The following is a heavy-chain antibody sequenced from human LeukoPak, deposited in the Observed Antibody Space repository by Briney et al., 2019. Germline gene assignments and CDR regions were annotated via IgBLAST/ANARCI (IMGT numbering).Heavy chain of an antibody. V-gene: IGHV3-15*01. CDR2: IKSKIDGGTT. CDR1: GFTLTNAW. D-gene: IGHD3-9*01. CDR3: TTTYYDILTGYHYI. J-gene: IGHJ4*02. Sequence: PGGSLRLSCAASGFTLTNAWMSWVRQGPGKGLEWVGRIKSKIDGGTTDYAAPVKGRFTISRDDSKNTLYLQMNSLKTEDTAVYYCTTTYYDILTGYHYIWAQGTLVTVSS.